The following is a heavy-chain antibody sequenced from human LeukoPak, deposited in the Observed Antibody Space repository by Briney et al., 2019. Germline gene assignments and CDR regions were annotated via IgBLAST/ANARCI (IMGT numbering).Heavy chain of an antibody. CDR3: ARRGRNYYGSGVYYFDY. Sequence: PSETLSLTCTVSGGSISSSSYYWGWIRQPPGKGLEWIGSIYYSGSTYYNPSLKSRVTISVDTSKNQFSPKLSSVTAADTAVYYCARRGRNYYGSGVYYFDYWGQGTLVTVSS. CDR2: IYYSGST. CDR1: GGSISSSSYY. D-gene: IGHD3-10*01. J-gene: IGHJ4*02. V-gene: IGHV4-39*01.